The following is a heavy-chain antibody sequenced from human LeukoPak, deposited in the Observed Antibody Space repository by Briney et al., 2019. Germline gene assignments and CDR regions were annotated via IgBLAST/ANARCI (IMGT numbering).Heavy chain of an antibody. D-gene: IGHD2-8*01. J-gene: IGHJ3*02. CDR3: ARQVRYCTNGVCYRASDI. Sequence: MPSETLSLTCTVSGGSISSSSYYWGWMRQPPGKGLEWIGSIYYGRSLYYNPSLKSRVTIAVDTSKNQFSLKLRSVTAADAAVYYCARQVRYCTNGVCYRASDIWGQGTMVAVSS. CDR1: GGSISSSSYY. V-gene: IGHV4-39*01. CDR2: IYYGRSL.